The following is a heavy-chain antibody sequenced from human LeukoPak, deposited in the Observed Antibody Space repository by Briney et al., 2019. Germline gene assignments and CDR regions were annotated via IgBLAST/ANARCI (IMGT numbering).Heavy chain of an antibody. Sequence: GGSLRLSCAASGFTFSNYAMKWVRQAPGKGLEWVSTISGSGTSTYYADSVKGRFTISRDNAQNSLYLQMSSLRAEDTAVYYCARHVVAVGFDYWGQGTLVTVSS. V-gene: IGHV3-23*01. CDR1: GFTFSNYA. D-gene: IGHD3-22*01. CDR2: ISGSGTST. CDR3: ARHVVAVGFDY. J-gene: IGHJ4*02.